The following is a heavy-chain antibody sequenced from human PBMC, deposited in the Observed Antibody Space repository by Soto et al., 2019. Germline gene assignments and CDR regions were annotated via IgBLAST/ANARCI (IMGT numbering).Heavy chain of an antibody. J-gene: IGHJ3*02. V-gene: IGHV4-4*02. CDR2: ISHRGTI. Sequence: QVQLQESGPGLVKPSGTLSLTCAVSGGSISNNYWWSWVRQSPGKGLVWIGEISHRGTINYNPSLKSRVTISVDKSKNQLSLKLSSVTGADTAVYYCARHGGYELVIWGGGTMVTVSS. D-gene: IGHD5-12*01. CDR1: GGSISNNYW. CDR3: ARHGGYELVI.